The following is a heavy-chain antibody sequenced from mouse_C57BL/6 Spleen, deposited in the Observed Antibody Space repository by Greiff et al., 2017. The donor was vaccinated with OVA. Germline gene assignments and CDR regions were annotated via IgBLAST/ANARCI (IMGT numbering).Heavy chain of an antibody. J-gene: IGHJ4*01. Sequence: VKLVESGAELARPGASVKLSCKASGYTFASYGISWVKQRTGQGLEWIGEIYPRSGNTYYNEKFKGKATLTADKSSSTAYMELRSLTSEDSAVYFCARSDYYGSSYDAMDYWGQGTSVTVSS. CDR1: GYTFASYG. CDR2: IYPRSGNT. D-gene: IGHD1-1*01. CDR3: ARSDYYGSSYDAMDY. V-gene: IGHV1-81*01.